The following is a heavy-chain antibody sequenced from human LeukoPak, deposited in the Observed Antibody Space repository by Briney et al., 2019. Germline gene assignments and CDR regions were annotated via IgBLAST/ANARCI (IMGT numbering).Heavy chain of an antibody. J-gene: IGHJ4*02. CDR2: ISGSGGST. V-gene: IGHV3-23*01. CDR1: GFTFSSYA. Sequence: GGSLRLSCAASGFTFSSYAMSWVRQAPGKGLKWVSAISGSGGSTYYADSVKGRFTISRDNSKNTLYLQMNSLRAEDTAVYYCAKFVGSSSWPSPVDYWGQGTLVTVSS. D-gene: IGHD6-13*01. CDR3: AKFVGSSSWPSPVDY.